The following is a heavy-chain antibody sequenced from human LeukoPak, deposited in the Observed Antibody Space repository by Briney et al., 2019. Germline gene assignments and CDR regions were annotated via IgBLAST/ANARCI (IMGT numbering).Heavy chain of an antibody. CDR3: AKDLGEWELLTLGDY. J-gene: IGHJ4*02. CDR1: GFTFSSYG. D-gene: IGHD1-26*01. Sequence: VRSLRLSCAPSGFTFSSYGMHWVRQAPGKGLEWVAVISYDGSNKDYADSVKGRFTISRDNSKNTLYLQMNSLRAEDTAVYYCAKDLGEWELLTLGDYWGQGTLVTVSS. V-gene: IGHV3-30*18. CDR2: ISYDGSNK.